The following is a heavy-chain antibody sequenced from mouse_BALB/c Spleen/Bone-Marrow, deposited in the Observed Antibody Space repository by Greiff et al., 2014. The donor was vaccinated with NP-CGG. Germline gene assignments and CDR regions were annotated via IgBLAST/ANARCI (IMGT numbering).Heavy chain of an antibody. Sequence: QVQLKQSGAELVRPGASVKLSCKASGYSFTSYWMNWVKQRPGQGLEWIGMIHPSDAETRFNQRFKDKATLTVDKSSSTAYMQLSSPTSEDSAVDYCARLEGNYGSTFAYWGQGTLVTVSA. J-gene: IGHJ3*01. V-gene: IGHV1-61*01. CDR1: GYSFTSYW. D-gene: IGHD1-1*01. CDR2: IHPSDAET. CDR3: ARLEGNYGSTFAY.